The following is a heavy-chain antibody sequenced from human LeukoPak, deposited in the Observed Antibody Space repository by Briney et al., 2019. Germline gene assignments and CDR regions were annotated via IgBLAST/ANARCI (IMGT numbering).Heavy chain of an antibody. CDR3: ASNCGDCPRRLSYYYGIDV. Sequence: PERSLRLSCAASGFTFSSYAMHWVRQAPGKGLEWVAVISYDGSNKSYADSVKGRFTISRDNSKNTLYLQMNSLRAEDTAVYYCASNCGDCPRRLSYYYGIDVWGEGTTVTVSS. CDR1: GFTFSSYA. J-gene: IGHJ6*04. CDR2: ISYDGSNK. V-gene: IGHV3-30*04. D-gene: IGHD2-21*02.